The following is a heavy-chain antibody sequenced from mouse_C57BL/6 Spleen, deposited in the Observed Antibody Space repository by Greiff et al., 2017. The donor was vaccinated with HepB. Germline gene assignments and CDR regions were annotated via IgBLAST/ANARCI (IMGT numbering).Heavy chain of an antibody. J-gene: IGHJ2*01. CDR1: GFTFSDYG. Sequence: EVKVEESGGGLVKPGGSLKLSCAASGFTFSDYGMHWVRQAPEKGLEWVAYISSGSSTIYYADTVKGRFTISRDNAKNTLFLQMTSLRSEDTAMYYCAGGNYFDYWGQGTTLTVSS. CDR3: AGGNYFDY. V-gene: IGHV5-17*01. CDR2: ISSGSSTI.